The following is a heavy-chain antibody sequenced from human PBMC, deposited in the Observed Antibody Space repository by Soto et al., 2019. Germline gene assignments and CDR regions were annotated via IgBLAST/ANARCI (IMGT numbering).Heavy chain of an antibody. V-gene: IGHV4-39*01. CDR1: GGSISSSSYY. D-gene: IGHD3-3*02. CDR3: ASPKIAFYNWFDP. Sequence: QLQLQESGPGLVRPSETLSLTCTVSGGSISSSSYYWGWIRQPPGKGLEWSGSIYYSGSTYYNPSPKSRVTLSVDTSKNQFSLKLSSVTAADTAVYYCASPKIAFYNWFDPWGQGTLVTVSS. J-gene: IGHJ5*02. CDR2: IYYSGST.